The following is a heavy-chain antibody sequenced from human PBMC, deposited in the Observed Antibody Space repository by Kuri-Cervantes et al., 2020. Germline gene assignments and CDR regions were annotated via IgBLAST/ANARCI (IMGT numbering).Heavy chain of an antibody. D-gene: IGHD6-19*01. CDR2: MNPNSGNT. V-gene: IGHV1-8*02. CDR1: GYTFTYRY. CDR3: ARGAVAALSPPDH. J-gene: IGHJ4*02. Sequence: ASVKVSCKASGYTFTYRYLHWVRQAPGQALEWMGWMNPNSGNTGYAQKFQGRVTMTRNTSISTAYMELSSLRSEDTAMYYCARGAVAALSPPDHWGQGTLVTVSS.